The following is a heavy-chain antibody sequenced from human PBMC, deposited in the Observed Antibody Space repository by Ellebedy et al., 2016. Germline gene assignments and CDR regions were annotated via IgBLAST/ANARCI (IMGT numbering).Heavy chain of an antibody. Sequence: GGSLRLSXVASGFSFRNYFMSWVRQAPGGGLEWISTISADGDIVFSADSVKGRFTISRDNSRYTLYLQMDSLRAADTAVYYCYYGHYSGYWGQGTLVTVSS. CDR2: ISADGDIV. V-gene: IGHV3-23*01. CDR1: GFSFRNYF. D-gene: IGHD4-17*01. J-gene: IGHJ4*02. CDR3: YYGHYSGY.